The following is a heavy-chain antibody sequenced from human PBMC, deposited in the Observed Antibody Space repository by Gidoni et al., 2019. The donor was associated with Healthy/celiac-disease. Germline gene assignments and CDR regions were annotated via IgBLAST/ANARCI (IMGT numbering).Heavy chain of an antibody. CDR3: ARHFSYYYGSGSYYKGYWYFDL. V-gene: IGHV4-59*08. D-gene: IGHD3-10*01. CDR2: IYYSGST. CDR1: GGSISSYY. Sequence: QVQLQESGTGLVKPSETLSLTCTVSGGSISSYYWSWIRQPPGKGLEWIGYIYYSGSTNYNPSLKSRVTISVDTSKNQFSLKLSFVTAADTAVYYCARHFSYYYGSGSYYKGYWYFDLWGRGTLVTVSS. J-gene: IGHJ2*01.